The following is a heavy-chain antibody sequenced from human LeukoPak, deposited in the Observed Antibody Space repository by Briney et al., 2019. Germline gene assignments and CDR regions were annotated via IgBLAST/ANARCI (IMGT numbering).Heavy chain of an antibody. Sequence: SGTLSLTCAVSGDSISSSNWWTWVRQPPGKGLEWIGEIYHSGSTNHNPSLKSRVTMSLDKSKNQFSLKLTSVTAADTAVYYCAREAAGQWFDPWGQGTLVTVSS. D-gene: IGHD6-25*01. CDR3: AREAAGQWFDP. V-gene: IGHV4-4*02. J-gene: IGHJ5*02. CDR2: IYHSGST. CDR1: GDSISSSNW.